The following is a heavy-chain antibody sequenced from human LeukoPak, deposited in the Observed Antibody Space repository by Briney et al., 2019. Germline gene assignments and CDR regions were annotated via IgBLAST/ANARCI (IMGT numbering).Heavy chain of an antibody. CDR3: ARAPNYSHY. CDR1: GYTFNSYG. D-gene: IGHD1-7*01. Sequence: VASVKVSCKTSGYTFNSYGISWVRQAPGQGLEWMGWINPNSGGTNYAQKFQGRVTMTRDTSISTAYMELSRLRSDDTAVYYCARAPNYSHYWGQGTLVTVSS. CDR2: INPNSGGT. J-gene: IGHJ4*02. V-gene: IGHV1-2*02.